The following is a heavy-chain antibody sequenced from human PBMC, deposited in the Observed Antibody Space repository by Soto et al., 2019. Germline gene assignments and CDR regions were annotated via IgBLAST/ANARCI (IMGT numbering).Heavy chain of an antibody. Sequence: QVRLVESGGGVVQPGRSLRLSCAASGFNFGVFGMHWVRQAPGKGLEWLSVLSYEGSEEYYADSVRGRFTISSDNSKNSWFLQMDSVRVDDTGVNHCARTWRSSILEVSGPGFADWVQGTLVSV. V-gene: IGHV3-30*03. CDR2: LSYEGSEE. D-gene: IGHD3-10*01. J-gene: IGHJ4*02. CDR1: GFNFGVFG. CDR3: ARTWRSSILEVSGPGFAD.